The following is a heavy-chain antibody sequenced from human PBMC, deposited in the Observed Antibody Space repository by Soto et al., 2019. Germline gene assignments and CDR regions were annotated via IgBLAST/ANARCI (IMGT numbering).Heavy chain of an antibody. Sequence: PGGSLRLSCAASGFIFSTYTINWVRQAPGKGLEWVASISSSSRDIFYADSVKARFTISRDNANSSVDLQMNSLRVGDTAIYYCARGSWGGDGIDVLGQGTTVTVSS. D-gene: IGHD3-16*01. J-gene: IGHJ6*02. CDR1: GFIFSTYT. CDR2: ISSSSRDI. V-gene: IGHV3-21*01. CDR3: ARGSWGGDGIDV.